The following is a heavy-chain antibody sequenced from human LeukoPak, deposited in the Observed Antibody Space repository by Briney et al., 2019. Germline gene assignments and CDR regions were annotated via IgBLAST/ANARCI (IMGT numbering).Heavy chain of an antibody. CDR3: ALGGYLYGTTFDY. J-gene: IGHJ4*02. Sequence: PGGSLRLSCAASGFTVSSNLMSWVRQAPGKGLEWASAIFVGGGTYYADSVKGRFTISSDNSKNTLYLQMNSLRAEDTAAYYCALGGYLYGTTFDYWGQGTLVTVSS. CDR1: GFTVSSNL. CDR2: IFVGGGT. D-gene: IGHD5-18*01. V-gene: IGHV3-66*01.